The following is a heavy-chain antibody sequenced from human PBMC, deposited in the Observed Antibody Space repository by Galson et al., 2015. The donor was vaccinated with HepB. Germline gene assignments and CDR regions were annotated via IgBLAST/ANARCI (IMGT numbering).Heavy chain of an antibody. D-gene: IGHD2-21*02. CDR3: AKDLEAYCGGDSFFDY. CDR2: ISGSGGST. V-gene: IGHV3-23*01. J-gene: IGHJ4*02. Sequence: SLRLSCAASGFTFSSYAMSWVRQAPGKGLEWVSAISGSGGSTYYADSVKGRFTISRDNSKNTLYLQMNSLRAEDTAVYYCAKDLEAYCGGDSFFDYWGQGTLVTVSS. CDR1: GFTFSSYA.